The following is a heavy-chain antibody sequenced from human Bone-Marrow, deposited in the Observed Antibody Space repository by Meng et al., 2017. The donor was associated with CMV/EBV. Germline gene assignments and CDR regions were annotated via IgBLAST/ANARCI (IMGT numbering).Heavy chain of an antibody. V-gene: IGHV4-39*01. D-gene: IGHD5-18*01. CDR3: ARQGYSYGFPRPFDY. CDR1: GGSISSSSYY. CDR2: IYYSGST. Sequence: SETLSLTCTVSGGSISSSSYYWGWIRQPPGKGLEWIGSIYYSGSTYYNPSLKSRVTISVDTSKNQFSLKLSSVTAADTAVYYCARQGYSYGFPRPFDYWGQGTRVTVSS. J-gene: IGHJ4*02.